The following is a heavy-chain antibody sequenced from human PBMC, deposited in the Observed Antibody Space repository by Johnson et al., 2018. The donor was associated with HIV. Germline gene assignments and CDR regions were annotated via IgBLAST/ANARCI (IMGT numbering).Heavy chain of an antibody. CDR3: AKEKKRYSSSSIFAVDI. CDR2: IKQDGSEK. CDR1: GFTVSSNY. Sequence: VQLVESGGGVVQPGGSLRLSCAASGFTVSSNYMSWVRQAPGKGLEWVANIKQDGSEKYYVDSVKGRFTIYRDNAKNSLYLQMNSLRAEDTALYYCAKEKKRYSSSSIFAVDIWGQGTMVTVSS. D-gene: IGHD6-6*01. V-gene: IGHV3-7*03. J-gene: IGHJ3*02.